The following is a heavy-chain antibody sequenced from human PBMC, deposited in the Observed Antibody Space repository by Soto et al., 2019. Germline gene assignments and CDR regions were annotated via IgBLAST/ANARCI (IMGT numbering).Heavy chain of an antibody. CDR3: AKKVNSGPGSQYFDY. J-gene: IGHJ4*02. CDR2: FRSSGDDGTT. Sequence: EVQLLESGGGLVQPGGSPRLSCVASGFTFSSYSMSWVRQAPGKGLEWVSGFRSSGDDGTTYYADSVKGRFTISRDNSKNTLFLQMNSLRAEDTAIYYCAKKVNSGPGSQYFDYWGQGTLVTVSS. D-gene: IGHD3-10*01. CDR1: GFTFSSYS. V-gene: IGHV3-23*01.